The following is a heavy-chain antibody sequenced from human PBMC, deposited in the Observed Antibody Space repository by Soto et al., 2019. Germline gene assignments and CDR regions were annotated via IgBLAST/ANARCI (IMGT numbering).Heavy chain of an antibody. V-gene: IGHV4-39*01. Sequence: SETLSLTCTVSGGSISSSSYYWGWIRQPPGKGLEWIGSIYYSGSTYYNPSLKSRVTISVDTSKNQFSLKLSSVTAADTAVYYCARPYQGSSSWYGDAFDIWGQGTMVTVSS. CDR3: ARPYQGSSSWYGDAFDI. CDR2: IYYSGST. CDR1: GGSISSSSYY. D-gene: IGHD6-13*01. J-gene: IGHJ3*02.